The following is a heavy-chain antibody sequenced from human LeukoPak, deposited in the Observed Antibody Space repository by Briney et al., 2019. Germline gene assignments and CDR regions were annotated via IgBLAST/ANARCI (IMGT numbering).Heavy chain of an antibody. D-gene: IGHD6-19*01. J-gene: IGHJ4*02. CDR1: GYSISSGYY. V-gene: IGHV4-38-2*02. Sequence: SETLSLTCTVSGYSISSGYYWGWIRQPPGKGLEWIGSIYHSGSTYYNPSLKSRVTISVDTSKNQFSLKLSSVTAADTAVYYCARHAYSSGWYRWDYFDYWGQGTLVTVSS. CDR2: IYHSGST. CDR3: ARHAYSSGWYRWDYFDY.